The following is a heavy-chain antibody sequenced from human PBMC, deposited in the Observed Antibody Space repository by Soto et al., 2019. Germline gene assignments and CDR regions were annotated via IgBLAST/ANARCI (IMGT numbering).Heavy chain of an antibody. J-gene: IGHJ4*02. CDR2: INSDGSST. V-gene: IGHV3-74*03. CDR3: ARVETCSSTSCYSVFDY. Sequence: EVQLVESGGGLVQPGGSLRLSCAASGFTFSSYWRHWVRQAPGKGLVWVSRINSDGSSTTYADSVKGRFTISRDNAKNTLYLQMNSLRAEDTAVYYCARVETCSSTSCYSVFDYWGQGPLVTVSS. D-gene: IGHD2-2*01. CDR1: GFTFSSYW.